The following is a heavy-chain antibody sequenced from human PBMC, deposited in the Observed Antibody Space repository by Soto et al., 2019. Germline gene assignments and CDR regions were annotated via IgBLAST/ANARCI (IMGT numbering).Heavy chain of an antibody. D-gene: IGHD3-3*01. V-gene: IGHV3-33*01. CDR1: GFTFSSYG. Sequence: GGSLRLSCAASGFTFSSYGMHWVRQAPGKGLEWVAVIWYDGSNKYYADSVKGRFTISRDNSKNTLYLQMNSLRAEDTAVYYCARAGGNQEARITIFGVVADYYYGMDVWGQGTTVTVSS. J-gene: IGHJ6*02. CDR3: ARAGGNQEARITIFGVVADYYYGMDV. CDR2: IWYDGSNK.